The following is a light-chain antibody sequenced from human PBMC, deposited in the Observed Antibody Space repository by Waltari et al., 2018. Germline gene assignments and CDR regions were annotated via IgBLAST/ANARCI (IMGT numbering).Light chain of an antibody. CDR3: QQGDGVHPIT. Sequence: DIQMTQSPSSVSASVGDRVTITCRASQDISSWLGWYQQKPGQAPRLLIYAVSILHSGAPSRFSGSGSGTGFTLTITSLQPEDFAIYYCQQGDGVHPITCGQGTRLE. V-gene: IGKV1-12*01. CDR2: AVS. CDR1: QDISSW. J-gene: IGKJ5*01.